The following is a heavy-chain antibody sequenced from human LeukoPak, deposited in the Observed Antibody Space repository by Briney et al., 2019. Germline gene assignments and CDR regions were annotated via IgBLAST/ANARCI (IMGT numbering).Heavy chain of an antibody. D-gene: IGHD2-15*01. V-gene: IGHV4-34*01. CDR1: GGSCSGDY. Sequence: SETLSLTCAVYGGSCSGDYWSWIRQPPGKGQEWIVEINHSGGTNYNPSLKSRVTISVDTSMNPFSLKLSPVTAADTAVYYCARGEIVVVPAAQKPSNWFDPWGQGTLVTVSS. CDR3: ARGEIVVVPAAQKPSNWFDP. J-gene: IGHJ5*02. CDR2: INHSGGT.